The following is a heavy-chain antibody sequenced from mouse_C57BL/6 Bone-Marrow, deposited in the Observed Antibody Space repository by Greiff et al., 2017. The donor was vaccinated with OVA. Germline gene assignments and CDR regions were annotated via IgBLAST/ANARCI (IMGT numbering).Heavy chain of an antibody. CDR1: GYTFTSYG. CDR3: ARERDCYGSSRGFAY. J-gene: IGHJ3*01. V-gene: IGHV1-81*01. Sequence: QVQLQQSGAELARPGASVKLSCKASGYTFTSYGISWVKQRTGQGLEWIGEIYPRSGNTYYNEKFKGKATLTADKSSSTAYMELRSLTSEDSAVYFCARERDCYGSSRGFAYWGQGTLVTVSA. CDR2: IYPRSGNT. D-gene: IGHD1-1*01.